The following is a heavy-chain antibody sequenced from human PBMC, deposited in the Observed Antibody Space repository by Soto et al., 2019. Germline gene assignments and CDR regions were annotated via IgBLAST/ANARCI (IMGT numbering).Heavy chain of an antibody. V-gene: IGHV1-24*01. CDR3: ATDRGEATTSGPSFDI. CDR2: FDPEDGET. D-gene: IGHD3-16*01. Sequence: GASVKVSCKVSGYTLTELSMHWVRQAPGKGLEWMGGFDPEDGETIYAQKFQGRVTMTEDTSTDTAYMELSSLRSEDTAVYYCATDRGEATTSGPSFDIWGKGKMFT. J-gene: IGHJ3*02. CDR1: GYTLTELS.